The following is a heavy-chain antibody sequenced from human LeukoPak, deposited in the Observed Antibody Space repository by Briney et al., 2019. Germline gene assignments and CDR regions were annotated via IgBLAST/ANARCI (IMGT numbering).Heavy chain of an antibody. D-gene: IGHD3-22*01. CDR3: ARAYYYDSSGYLPDY. Sequence: SETLSLTCDVYGGSFSGYYWSWIRQPPGKGLEWIGRIYTSGSTNYNPSLKSRVTMSVDTSKNQFSLKLSSVTAADTAVYYCARAYYYDSSGYLPDYWGQGALVTVSS. J-gene: IGHJ4*02. V-gene: IGHV4-59*10. CDR2: IYTSGST. CDR1: GGSFSGYY.